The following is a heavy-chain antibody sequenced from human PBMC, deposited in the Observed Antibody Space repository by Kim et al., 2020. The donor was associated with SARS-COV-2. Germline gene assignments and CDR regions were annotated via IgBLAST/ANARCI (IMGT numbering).Heavy chain of an antibody. V-gene: IGHV1-18*01. CDR3: ARDMITSSGYYFYY. Sequence: AQKLQGRVTMTTDTSTSTAYMELRSLRSDDTAVYYCARDMITSSGYYFYYWGQGTLVTVSS. J-gene: IGHJ4*02. D-gene: IGHD3-22*01.